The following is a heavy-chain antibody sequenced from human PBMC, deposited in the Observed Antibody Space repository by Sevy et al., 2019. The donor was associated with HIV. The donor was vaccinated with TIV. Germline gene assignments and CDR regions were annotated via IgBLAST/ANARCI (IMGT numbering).Heavy chain of an antibody. D-gene: IGHD6-19*01. CDR1: GGSISSSSYY. J-gene: IGHJ4*02. CDR2: IYYSGST. CDR3: ARRVAGIFDY. Sequence: SENLSLTCTVSGGSISSSSYYWGWIRQPPGKGLEWIGSIYYSGSTYYNPSLKSRVTISVDTSKNQFSLKLSSVTAADTAVYYCARRVAGIFDYWGQGTLVTVSS. V-gene: IGHV4-39*01.